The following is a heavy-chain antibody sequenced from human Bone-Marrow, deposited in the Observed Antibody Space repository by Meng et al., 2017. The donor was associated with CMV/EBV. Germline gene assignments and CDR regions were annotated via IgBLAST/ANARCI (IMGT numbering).Heavy chain of an antibody. Sequence: GESLKISCAASGFTFSSYSMNWVRQAPGKGLEWVSSISSSGTYIYYADSVKGRFTISRDNAKNSLYLQMNSLRAEDTAVYYCARDRTYGSGTGGYGMDVWGQGTTVTVSS. CDR1: GFTFSSYS. J-gene: IGHJ6*02. CDR2: ISSSGTYI. V-gene: IGHV3-21*01. D-gene: IGHD3-10*01. CDR3: ARDRTYGSGTGGYGMDV.